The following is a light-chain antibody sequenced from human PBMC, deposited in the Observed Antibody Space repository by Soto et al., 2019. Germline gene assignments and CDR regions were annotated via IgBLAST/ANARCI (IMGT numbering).Light chain of an antibody. V-gene: IGLV2-14*01. J-gene: IGLJ2*01. CDR3: SSYTSSSTLV. CDR2: EVN. Sequence: QSALTQPGSVSGSPGQSITFSCTGTSSDVGAYKYVSWYQQHPGKVPKLMIYEVNNRPSGVSNRFSGSKSGNTASLTISGLQAEDEADYYCSSYTSSSTLVFGGGTKVTVL. CDR1: SSDVGAYKY.